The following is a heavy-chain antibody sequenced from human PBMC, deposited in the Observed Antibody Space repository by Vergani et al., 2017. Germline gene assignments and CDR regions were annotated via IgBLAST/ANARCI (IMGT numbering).Heavy chain of an antibody. J-gene: IGHJ4*02. Sequence: EVQLVQSGAEVKKPGESLRISCKGSGYSFTSYWISWVRQMPGKGLEWMGRIDPSDSYTNYSPSFQSHVTISADKSISTAYLQWSSLKASDTAMYYCARHALYCSSTSCYYYWGQGTLVTVSA. V-gene: IGHV5-10-1*03. CDR1: GYSFTSYW. CDR3: ARHALYCSSTSCYYY. CDR2: IDPSDSYT. D-gene: IGHD2-2*01.